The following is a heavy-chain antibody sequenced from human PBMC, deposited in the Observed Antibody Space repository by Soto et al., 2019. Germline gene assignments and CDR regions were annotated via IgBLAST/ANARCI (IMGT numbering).Heavy chain of an antibody. J-gene: IGHJ4*02. CDR1: GYTFTSYG. Sequence: GASVKVSCKASGYTFTSYGISWVRQAPGQGLEWIGWISAYNGNTNYPQKVQGRVTMTRDTSTSTAYMELSSLRSDDTAVYYCAPLADLFDYWGQGTPVTVSS. V-gene: IGHV1-18*01. CDR3: APLADLFDY. CDR2: ISAYNGNT.